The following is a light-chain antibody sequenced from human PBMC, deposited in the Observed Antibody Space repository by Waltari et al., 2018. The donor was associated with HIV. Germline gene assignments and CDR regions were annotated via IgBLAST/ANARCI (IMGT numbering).Light chain of an antibody. CDR3: QQYYGTPLT. CDR2: WAS. Sequence: DIVMTQSPDSLAGSLGERATINCKSSQSVLYNSNNKNYLAWYQRKPGQPPKLLIYWASTRESGVPDRFSGSGSGTDFTLTISSLQAEDVAVYYCQQYYGTPLTFGGGTKVEIK. J-gene: IGKJ4*01. V-gene: IGKV4-1*01. CDR1: QSVLYNSNNKNY.